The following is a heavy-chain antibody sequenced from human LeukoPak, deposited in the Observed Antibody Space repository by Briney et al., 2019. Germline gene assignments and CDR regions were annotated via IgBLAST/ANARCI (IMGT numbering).Heavy chain of an antibody. V-gene: IGHV3-21*01. CDR1: GFTFSSYS. CDR2: IGSSSSYT. D-gene: IGHD3-10*01. Sequence: GGSLRLSCAASGFTFSSYSMNWVRQAPGKGLEWVSSIGSSSSYTYYPDSVKGRFTISRDNAKNSLYLQMNSLRVEDTAVYYCARGRSSSGSMNEFWGQGTLVTVSS. J-gene: IGHJ4*02. CDR3: ARGRSSSGSMNEF.